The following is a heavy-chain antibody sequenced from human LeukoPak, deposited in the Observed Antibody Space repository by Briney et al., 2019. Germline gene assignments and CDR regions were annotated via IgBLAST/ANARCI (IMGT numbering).Heavy chain of an antibody. V-gene: IGHV1-2*02. J-gene: IGHJ4*02. CDR3: ARRVAVAPYFDY. CDR2: INPNSGGT. CDR1: GYTFTSYY. Sequence: ASVKVSCKASGYTFTSYYMHWVRQAPGQGLEWMGWINPNSGGTNYAQKFQGRVTMTRDTSISTAYMELSRLRSDDTAVYYCARRVAVAPYFDYWGQGTLVTVSS. D-gene: IGHD6-19*01.